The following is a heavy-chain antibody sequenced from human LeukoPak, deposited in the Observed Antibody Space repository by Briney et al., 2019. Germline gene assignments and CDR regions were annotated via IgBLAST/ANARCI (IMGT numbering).Heavy chain of an antibody. V-gene: IGHV1-18*01. CDR2: ISAYNGNT. D-gene: IGHD5-18*01. Sequence: ASVKVSCKASGYTFTSYGISWVRQAPGQGLEWMGWISAYNGNTNYAQKLQGRVTMTTDTSTSTAYMELRSLRSDDTAVYYCARDSLSVDTAMVRWFDLWGQGTLVTVSS. CDR3: ARDSLSVDTAMVRWFDL. J-gene: IGHJ5*02. CDR1: GYTFTSYG.